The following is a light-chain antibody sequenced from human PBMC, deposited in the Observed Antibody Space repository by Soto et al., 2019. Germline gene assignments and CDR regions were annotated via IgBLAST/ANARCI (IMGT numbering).Light chain of an antibody. Sequence: QPVLTQPPSASGTPGQRVTISCSGSSSNIGSGTVNWYQHFPGTAPKLLIYTNDQRPSGVPDRFSGSKSGTSASLAISGLQSDDEADYYCGAWDDNLSGYVFGSGTKLTVL. CDR2: TND. CDR1: SSNIGSGT. CDR3: GAWDDNLSGYV. J-gene: IGLJ1*01. V-gene: IGLV1-44*01.